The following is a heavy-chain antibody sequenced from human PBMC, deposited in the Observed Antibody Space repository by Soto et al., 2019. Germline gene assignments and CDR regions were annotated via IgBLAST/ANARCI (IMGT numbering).Heavy chain of an antibody. CDR3: AISQDRGGRTTFIY. J-gene: IGHJ4*02. Sequence: GGFLRLSCAVSGFTFDDNAMHWVRQAPEKGLEWVSGINWKSDIGYADSVKGRFTISRDNAENSLYLQMNSLRAEDTALYYCAISQDRGGRTTFIYWGQGXQVTVYS. CDR2: INWKSDI. D-gene: IGHD3-16*01. CDR1: GFTFDDNA. V-gene: IGHV3-9*01.